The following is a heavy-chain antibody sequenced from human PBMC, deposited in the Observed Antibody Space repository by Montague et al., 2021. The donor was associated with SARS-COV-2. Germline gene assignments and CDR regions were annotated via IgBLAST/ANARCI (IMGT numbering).Heavy chain of an antibody. CDR1: GGSISSSSYY. CDR3: ARLRDGVVPSPILGVGPYYSYYFIDV. CDR2: IYYSGST. J-gene: IGHJ6*03. D-gene: IGHD3-10*01. Sequence: SETLSLICTVSGGSISSSSYYWGWIRQPPGKGLEWIGSIYYSGSTYYNPSLKSRVTISVDTSKNQFSLKLSSVAAADTAVYYCARLRDGVVPSPILGVGPYYSYYFIDVWGKGTTVTVSS. V-gene: IGHV4-39*01.